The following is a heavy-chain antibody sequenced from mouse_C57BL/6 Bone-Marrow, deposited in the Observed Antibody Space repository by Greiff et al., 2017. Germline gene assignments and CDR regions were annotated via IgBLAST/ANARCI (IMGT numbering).Heavy chain of an antibody. CDR3: AREGYDSWFAY. Sequence: QVQLQQPGAELVMPGASVKLSCKASGYTFTSYWMHWVKQRPGQGLEWIGEIDPSDSYTNYNQQVKGKSTLTVDKSSSTAYMQLSSLTSEDSAVYYCAREGYDSWFAYWGQGTLVTVSA. CDR1: GYTFTSYW. J-gene: IGHJ3*01. V-gene: IGHV1-69*01. D-gene: IGHD2-4*01. CDR2: IDPSDSYT.